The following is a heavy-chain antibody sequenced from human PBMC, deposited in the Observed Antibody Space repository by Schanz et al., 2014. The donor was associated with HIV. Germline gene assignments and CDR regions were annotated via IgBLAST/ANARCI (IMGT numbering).Heavy chain of an antibody. CDR1: DYLFSRYG. Sequence: QVQLVQSGAEVKRPGASVKVSCKASDYLFSRYGISWVRQAPGQGLEWMGWINTSTGNVDYSQNFQARVTLTTDTSTRTVYMELSSLRSEDTAVYYCATPSRATVPTGPFDYWGQGTLVTVSS. CDR3: ATPSRATVPTGPFDY. CDR2: INTSTGNV. D-gene: IGHD4-17*01. V-gene: IGHV1-18*01. J-gene: IGHJ4*02.